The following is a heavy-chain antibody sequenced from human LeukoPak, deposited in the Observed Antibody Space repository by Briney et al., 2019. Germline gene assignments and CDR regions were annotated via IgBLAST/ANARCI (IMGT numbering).Heavy chain of an antibody. CDR3: ATPLGPGNSIDY. Sequence: SETLSLTCTVSGDSISSSSYYWGWIRQPPGKGLEWIGSVYYTGSTYYNPSLKSRVTISVDTSKNQFSLKLSSVTAADTAVYYCATPLGPGNSIDYWGRGTLVTVSS. CDR2: VYYTGST. J-gene: IGHJ4*02. CDR1: GDSISSSSYY. D-gene: IGHD3-10*01. V-gene: IGHV4-39*01.